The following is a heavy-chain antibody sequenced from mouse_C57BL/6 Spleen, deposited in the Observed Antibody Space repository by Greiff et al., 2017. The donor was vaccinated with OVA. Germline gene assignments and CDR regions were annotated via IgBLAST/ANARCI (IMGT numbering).Heavy chain of an antibody. CDR1: GYSFTGYY. V-gene: IGHV1-42*01. CDR3: ARGGYYSNYDAMDY. J-gene: IGHJ4*01. D-gene: IGHD2-5*01. CDR2: INPSTGGT. Sequence: EVKVEESGPELVKPGASVKISCKASGYSFTGYYMNWVKQSPEKSLEWIGEINPSTGGTTYNQKFKAKATLTVDKSSSTAYMQLKSLTSEDSAVYYCARGGYYSNYDAMDYWGQGTSVTVSS.